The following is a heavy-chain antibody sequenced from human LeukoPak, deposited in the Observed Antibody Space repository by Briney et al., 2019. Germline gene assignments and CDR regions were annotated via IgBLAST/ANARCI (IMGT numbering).Heavy chain of an antibody. CDR3: ARGDYDFWSGYYTGNWFDP. CDR1: GYTFTSYY. D-gene: IGHD3-3*01. V-gene: IGHV1-46*03. Sequence: SVKVSCKTSGYTFTSYYMHWVRQAPGQGLEWMGIINPSGGSTSYAQKFQGRVTMTRDTSTSTVYMELSSLRSEDTAVYYCARGDYDFWSGYYTGNWFDPWGQGTLVTVSS. J-gene: IGHJ5*02. CDR2: INPSGGST.